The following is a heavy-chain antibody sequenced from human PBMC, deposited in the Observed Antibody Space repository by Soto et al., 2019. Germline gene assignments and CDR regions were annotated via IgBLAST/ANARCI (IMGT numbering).Heavy chain of an antibody. V-gene: IGHV3-30*18. J-gene: IGHJ4*02. CDR1: GFTFSRFG. CDR2: ISHDGNIK. Sequence: LRLSCSVSGFTFSRFGMHWVRQAPGKGLEWVALISHDGNIKYYSDSVRGRFTISRDNSRTTLFLQMNSLGPEDTAIYFCAKTIVPAAVRPIDYWGLGTLVTVSS. D-gene: IGHD2-2*01. CDR3: AKTIVPAAVRPIDY.